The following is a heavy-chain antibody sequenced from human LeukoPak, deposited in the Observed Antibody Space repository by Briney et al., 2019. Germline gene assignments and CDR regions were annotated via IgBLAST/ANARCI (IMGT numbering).Heavy chain of an antibody. V-gene: IGHV1-2*02. CDR1: GFTFTHCY. CDR2: INANSGGT. D-gene: IGHD2-15*01. CDR3: ARDSSTVTPPYFDY. Sequence: GASVKVSCKASGFTFTHCYIHWVRQAPGQGLEWMGWINANSGGTNYAQDFQRRITMTRDTSISTAYMELSRPTSDDTAVYYCARDSSTVTPPYFDYWGQGTLVTVSS. J-gene: IGHJ4*02.